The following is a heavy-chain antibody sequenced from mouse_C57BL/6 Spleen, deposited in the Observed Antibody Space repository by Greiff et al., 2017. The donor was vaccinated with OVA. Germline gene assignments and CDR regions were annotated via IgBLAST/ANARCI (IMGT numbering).Heavy chain of an antibody. CDR2: IDPSDSYT. V-gene: IGHV1-69*01. CDR3: ARNDYGSSWYFDV. J-gene: IGHJ1*03. D-gene: IGHD1-1*01. Sequence: QVQLQQPGAELVMPGASVKLSCKASGYTFTSYWMHWVKQRPGQGLEWIGEIDPSDSYTNYNQKFKGKSTLTVDKSSSTAYMQLSSLTSEDSAVYDCARNDYGSSWYFDVWGTGTTVTVSS. CDR1: GYTFTSYW.